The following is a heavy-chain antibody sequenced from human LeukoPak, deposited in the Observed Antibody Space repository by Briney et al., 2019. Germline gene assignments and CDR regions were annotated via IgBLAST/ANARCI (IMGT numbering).Heavy chain of an antibody. V-gene: IGHV1-24*01. CDR2: FDPEDGET. CDR3: AALVGATSWFDP. Sequence: GASVKVSCKVSGYTLTELSMHWVRQAPGKGLEWMGGFDPEDGETIYAQKFQGRVTMTEDTSTDTAYMELSSLRSEDTAVYYCAALVGATSWFDPRGQGTLVTVSS. CDR1: GYTLTELS. J-gene: IGHJ5*02. D-gene: IGHD1-26*01.